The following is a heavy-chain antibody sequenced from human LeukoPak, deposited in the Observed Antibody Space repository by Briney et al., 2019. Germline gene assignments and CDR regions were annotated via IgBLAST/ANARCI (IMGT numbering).Heavy chain of an antibody. CDR2: IRSKANSYAT. Sequence: LSGGSLRLSCAASGFTFSGSAMHWVRQASGKGLEWVGRIRSKANSYATAYAASVKGRFTISRDDSKNTAYLQMNSLKTEDTAVYYCAKDLGGRGGNSLWAIDPWGQGTLVTVSS. J-gene: IGHJ5*02. CDR1: GFTFSGSA. V-gene: IGHV3-73*01. CDR3: AKDLGGRGGNSLWAIDP. D-gene: IGHD4-23*01.